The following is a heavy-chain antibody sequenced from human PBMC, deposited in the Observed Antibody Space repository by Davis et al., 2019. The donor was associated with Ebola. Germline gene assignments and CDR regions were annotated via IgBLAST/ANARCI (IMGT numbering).Heavy chain of an antibody. D-gene: IGHD3-22*01. Sequence: ASVKVSCKASGYRFTSHYMHWVRQAPGQGLEWMGIINPIIGGTSYAQNFQVRVNMTRDTSTSTVYMELSSLRSEDTAVYYCAREGGRYYDSSGYVFDIWGQGTMVKVSS. CDR1: GYRFTSHY. J-gene: IGHJ3*02. V-gene: IGHV1-46*01. CDR3: AREGGRYYDSSGYVFDI. CDR2: INPIIGGT.